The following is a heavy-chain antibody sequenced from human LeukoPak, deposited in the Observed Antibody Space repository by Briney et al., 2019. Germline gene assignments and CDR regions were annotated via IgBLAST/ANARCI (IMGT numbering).Heavy chain of an antibody. CDR1: GGSISSGGYS. CDR2: IYHSGST. V-gene: IGHV4-30-2*01. J-gene: IGHJ4*02. Sequence: SETLSLTCAVSGGSISSGGYSWSWIRQPPGKGLEWIGYIYHSGSTYYNPSLKSRVTIPVDRSKSQFSLKLSSVTAADTAVYYCARDSRGVATIGGFDYWGQGTLVTVSS. D-gene: IGHD5-12*01. CDR3: ARDSRGVATIGGFDY.